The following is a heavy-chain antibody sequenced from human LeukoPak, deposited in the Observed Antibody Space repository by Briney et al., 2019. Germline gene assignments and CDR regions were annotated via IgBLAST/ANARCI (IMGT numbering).Heavy chain of an antibody. CDR2: IKSDGKT. CDR3: ARAPSEFGGYYPEYFRH. CDR1: GFTFSRYW. J-gene: IGHJ1*01. D-gene: IGHD3-3*01. Sequence: PGGSLRLSCEASGFTFSRYWKHWVRQAPGKRLVWVSRIKSDGKTNYADSVKGRFTISRDNAKNTVSLQMNSLRADDTGVYYCARAPSEFGGYYPEYFRHWGQGILVTVSS. V-gene: IGHV3-74*01.